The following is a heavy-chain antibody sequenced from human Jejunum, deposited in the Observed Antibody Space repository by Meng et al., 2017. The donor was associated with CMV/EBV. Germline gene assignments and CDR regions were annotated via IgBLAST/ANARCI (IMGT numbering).Heavy chain of an antibody. J-gene: IGHJ4*02. D-gene: IGHD5-12*01. CDR3: ARDLRGKDDY. CDR2: RTPDGGMT. Sequence: CTTSGFTFSAYWMHWVRQTPGKGLVWVSRRTPDGGMTDYADSVKGRFTISRDNAKSTLYLQMNSLRAEDTGVYYCARDLRGKDDYWGQGTLVTVSS. CDR1: GFTFSAYW. V-gene: IGHV3-74*01.